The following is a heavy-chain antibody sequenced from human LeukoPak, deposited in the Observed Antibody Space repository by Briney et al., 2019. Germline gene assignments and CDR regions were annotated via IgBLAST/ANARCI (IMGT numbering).Heavy chain of an antibody. V-gene: IGHV4-61*02. Sequence: PSQTLSLTCTVSGGSISSGSYYWSWIRQPAGKGLEWIGRIYTSGSTNYNPSLKSRVTISVDTSKNQFSLKLSSVTAADTAVYYCARESFLVDYWGQGTLVTVSS. J-gene: IGHJ4*02. CDR1: GGSISSGSYY. CDR2: IYTSGST. CDR3: ARESFLVDY. D-gene: IGHD2-15*01.